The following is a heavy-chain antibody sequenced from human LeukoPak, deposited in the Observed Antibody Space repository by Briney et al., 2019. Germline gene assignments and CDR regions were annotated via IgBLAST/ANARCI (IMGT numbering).Heavy chain of an antibody. CDR1: GFTFDNYA. Sequence: GGSLRLSCAASGFTFDNYARHWVPHAPGKGLEWVALISNDGTNKYYADSVKGRFTMSRDNSKSTVYLQVNSLRAEDTAVYYCAVGLTIWGQGTMVTVSS. V-gene: IGHV3-30-3*01. CDR2: ISNDGTNK. J-gene: IGHJ3*02. D-gene: IGHD1-26*01. CDR3: AVGLTI.